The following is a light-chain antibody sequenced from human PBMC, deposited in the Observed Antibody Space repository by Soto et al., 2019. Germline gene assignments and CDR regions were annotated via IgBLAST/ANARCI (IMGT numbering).Light chain of an antibody. Sequence: QSVLTQPASVSGSPGQSITVSCTGTSSDVGAYNFVSWYQQYPGKAPKLTIFEVSNRPSGVSNRFSGSKSGNTASLTISGLQPEDGADYYGSSYTTSYSWVFGGGTKLTVL. CDR1: SSDVGAYNF. CDR2: EVS. CDR3: SSYTTSYSWV. V-gene: IGLV2-14*01. J-gene: IGLJ3*02.